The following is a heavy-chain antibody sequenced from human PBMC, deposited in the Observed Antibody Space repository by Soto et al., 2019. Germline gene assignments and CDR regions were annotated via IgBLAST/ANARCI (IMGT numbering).Heavy chain of an antibody. Sequence: SETLSLTCTVSGGSISSGGYYWSWIRQHPGKGLEWIGYIYYSGSTYYNPSLKSRVTISVDTSKNQFSLKLSSVTAADTAVYYCARGRGTAMDYYGMDVWGQGTTVTVSS. J-gene: IGHJ6*02. CDR3: ARGRGTAMDYYGMDV. CDR2: IYYSGST. D-gene: IGHD5-18*01. CDR1: GGSISSGGYY. V-gene: IGHV4-31*03.